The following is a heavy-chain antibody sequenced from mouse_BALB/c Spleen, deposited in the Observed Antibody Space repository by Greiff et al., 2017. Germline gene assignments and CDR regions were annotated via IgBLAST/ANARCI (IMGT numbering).Heavy chain of an antibody. V-gene: IGHV5-9*03. CDR2: ISSGGGNT. J-gene: IGHJ4*01. Sequence: DVKLVESGGGLVKPGGSLKLSCAASGFTFSSYTMSWVRQTPEKRLEWVATISSGGGNTYYPDSVKGRFTISRDNAKNNLYLQMSSLRSEDTALYYCARYDYDYDAMDYWGQGTSVTVSS. CDR3: ARYDYDYDAMDY. D-gene: IGHD2-4*01. CDR1: GFTFSSYT.